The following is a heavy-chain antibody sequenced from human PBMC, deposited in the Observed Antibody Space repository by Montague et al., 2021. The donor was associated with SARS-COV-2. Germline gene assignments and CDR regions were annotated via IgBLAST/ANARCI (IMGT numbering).Heavy chain of an antibody. CDR3: ARIRCITVFGVVITPYYYGIDV. Sequence: SETRSLTCAVYGGSFSGYYWSWIRQPPGKGLEWIGEINHSGSTNYNPSLKSRVTISVDTSKNQFSLKLSSVTAADTAVYYCARIRCITVFGVVITPYYYGIDVWGQGTTVTVSS. V-gene: IGHV4-34*01. CDR2: INHSGST. CDR1: GGSFSGYY. J-gene: IGHJ6*02. D-gene: IGHD3-3*01.